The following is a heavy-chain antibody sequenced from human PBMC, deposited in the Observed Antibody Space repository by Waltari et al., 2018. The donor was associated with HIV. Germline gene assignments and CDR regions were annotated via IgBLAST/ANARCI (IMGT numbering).Heavy chain of an antibody. D-gene: IGHD3-22*01. CDR2: IRGSGGST. CDR1: GFTFSSYA. Sequence: EVQLLESGGGLVQPGGSLRLSCAASGFTFSSYAMSWVRQVPGKGLEWVSGIRGSGGSTYYADSVKGRFTISRDNSKNTLYLQMNSLRAEDTAVYYCAKDPIVVVTVDVFDIWGQGTMVTVSS. V-gene: IGHV3-23*01. CDR3: AKDPIVVVTVDVFDI. J-gene: IGHJ3*02.